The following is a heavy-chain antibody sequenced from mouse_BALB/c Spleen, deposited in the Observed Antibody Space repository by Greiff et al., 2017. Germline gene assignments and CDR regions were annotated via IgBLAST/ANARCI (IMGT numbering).Heavy chain of an antibody. CDR2: ISSGSSTI. J-gene: IGHJ2*01. CDR1: GFTFSSFG. D-gene: IGHD1-1*01. Sequence: DVHLVESGGGLVQPGGSRKLSCAASGFTFSSFGMHWVRQAPEKGLEWVAYISSGSSTIYYADTVKGRFTISRDNPKNTLFLQMTSLRSEDTAMYYCARDYYGSTSDYWGQGTTLTVSS. V-gene: IGHV5-17*02. CDR3: ARDYYGSTSDY.